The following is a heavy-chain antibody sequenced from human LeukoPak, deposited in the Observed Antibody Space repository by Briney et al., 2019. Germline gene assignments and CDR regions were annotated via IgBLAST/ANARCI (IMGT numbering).Heavy chain of an antibody. CDR3: ARPSRGMATIGILYFQH. D-gene: IGHD5-24*01. J-gene: IGHJ1*01. V-gene: IGHV5-51*01. CDR1: GYSFTSYW. Sequence: GESLEISCKGSGYSFTSYWIGWVRQMPGKGLEWMGIIYPGDSDTRYGPSFQGQVTISADKSISTAYLQWSSLKASDTAMYYCARPSRGMATIGILYFQHWGQGTLVTVSS. CDR2: IYPGDSDT.